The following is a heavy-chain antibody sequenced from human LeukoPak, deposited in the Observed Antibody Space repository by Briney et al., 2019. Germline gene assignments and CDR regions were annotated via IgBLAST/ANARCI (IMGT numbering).Heavy chain of an antibody. CDR1: GGSISSYY. J-gene: IGHJ4*02. Sequence: SETLSLTCTVRGGSISSYYWSWIRQPPGKGLEWIGYIYYSGSTNYNPSLKSRVTISVDTSKNQFSLKLSSVTAADTAVYYCARLPSGRGYSFDYWAQGTLVTVSS. V-gene: IGHV4-59*01. CDR2: IYYSGST. CDR3: ARLPSGRGYSFDY. D-gene: IGHD3-22*01.